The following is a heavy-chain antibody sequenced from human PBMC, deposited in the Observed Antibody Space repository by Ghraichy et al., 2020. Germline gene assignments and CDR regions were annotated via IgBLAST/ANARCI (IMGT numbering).Heavy chain of an antibody. V-gene: IGHV3-33*01. CDR3: ASRSPALDY. CDR2: IWSDGGKK. CDR1: GFSFRSYG. J-gene: IGHJ4*02. Sequence: GGSLRLSCAASGFSFRSYGMHWVRQAPGKGLEWLAVIWSDGGKKSYADSVKGRFTISRDNSKNTLYLQMDSLRAEDTALYYCASRSPALDYWGQGTLVTVSS.